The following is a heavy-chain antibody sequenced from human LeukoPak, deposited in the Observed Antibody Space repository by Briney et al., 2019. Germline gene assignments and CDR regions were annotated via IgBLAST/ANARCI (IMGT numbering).Heavy chain of an antibody. CDR1: GFTFSSYA. Sequence: GGSLRLSCAASGFTFSSYAMPWVRQAPGKGLEWVAVISYDGSNKYYADSVKGRFTISRDNSKNTLYLQMNSLRAEDTAVYYCASDLDTMIVVVNVVWGQGTLVTVSS. CDR3: ASDLDTMIVVVNVV. CDR2: ISYDGSNK. D-gene: IGHD3-22*01. J-gene: IGHJ4*02. V-gene: IGHV3-30*04.